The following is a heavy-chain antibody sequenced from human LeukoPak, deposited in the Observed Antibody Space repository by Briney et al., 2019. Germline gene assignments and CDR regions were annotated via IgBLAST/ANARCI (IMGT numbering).Heavy chain of an antibody. Sequence: GSSVKVSCKASGGTFSSYTISWVLQAPGQGLEWMGRIIPIFGTANYAQKFQGRVTITTDESTSTAYMELSSLRSEDTAVYYCARSPTYDFWSGSPDYWGQGTLVTVSS. J-gene: IGHJ4*02. D-gene: IGHD3-3*01. CDR3: ARSPTYDFWSGSPDY. CDR2: IIPIFGTA. V-gene: IGHV1-69*05. CDR1: GGTFSSYT.